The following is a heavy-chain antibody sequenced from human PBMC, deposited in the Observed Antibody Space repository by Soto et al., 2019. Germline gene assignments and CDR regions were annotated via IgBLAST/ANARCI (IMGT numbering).Heavy chain of an antibody. Sequence: GGSLRLSCAASGFTFSSYGMHWVRQAPGKGLEWVAVISYDGSNKYYADSVKGRFTISRDNSKNTLYLQMNSLRAEDTAVYYCAKDGGAKSYSFDYWGQGTLVTVSS. CDR1: GFTFSSYG. CDR3: AKDGGAKSYSFDY. V-gene: IGHV3-30*18. J-gene: IGHJ4*02. D-gene: IGHD4-17*01. CDR2: ISYDGSNK.